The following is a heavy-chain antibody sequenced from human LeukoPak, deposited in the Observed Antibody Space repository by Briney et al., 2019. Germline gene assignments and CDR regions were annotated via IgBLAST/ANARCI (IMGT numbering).Heavy chain of an antibody. CDR2: ISSSSSYT. CDR3: ARAPSYYGSGSYLYYFDY. V-gene: IGHV3-11*05. Sequence: GGSLRLSCAAPGFTFSDYYMSWIRQAPGKGLEWVSYISSSSSYTNYADSVKGRFTISRDNAKNSLYLQMNSLRAEDTAVYYCARAPSYYGSGSYLYYFDYWGQGTLVTVSS. J-gene: IGHJ4*02. CDR1: GFTFSDYY. D-gene: IGHD3-10*01.